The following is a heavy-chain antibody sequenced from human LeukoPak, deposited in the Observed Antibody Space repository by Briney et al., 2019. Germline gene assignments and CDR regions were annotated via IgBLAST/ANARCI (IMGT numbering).Heavy chain of an antibody. CDR1: GYTFTCYY. CDR3: ARGRYYDSSGYFTP. Sequence: ASVKVSCKASGYTFTCYYMHWVRQAPGQGLEWMGWINPNSGGTNYAQKFQGRVTMTRDTSISTAYMELSRLRSDDTAVYYCARGRYYDSSGYFTPWGQGTLVTVSS. CDR2: INPNSGGT. J-gene: IGHJ5*02. D-gene: IGHD3-22*01. V-gene: IGHV1-2*02.